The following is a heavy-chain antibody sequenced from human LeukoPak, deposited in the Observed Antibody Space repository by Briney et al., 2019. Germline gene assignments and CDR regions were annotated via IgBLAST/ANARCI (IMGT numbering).Heavy chain of an antibody. V-gene: IGHV3-48*01. CDR3: ARDRIAVAGIFDY. CDR1: GFTFSNYD. D-gene: IGHD6-19*01. CDR2: ISSSSSTI. J-gene: IGHJ4*02. Sequence: PGGSLRLSCAASGFTFSNYDMNWVRQAPGKGLEWVSYISSSSSTIYYADSVKGRFTISRDNAKNSLYLQMNSLRAEDTAVYYCARDRIAVAGIFDYWGQGTLGTVSS.